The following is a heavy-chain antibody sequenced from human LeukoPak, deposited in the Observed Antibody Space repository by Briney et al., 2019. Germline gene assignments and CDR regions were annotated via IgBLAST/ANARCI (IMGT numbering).Heavy chain of an antibody. J-gene: IGHJ4*02. CDR1: GGSISSGDYY. CDR2: IYYSGST. V-gene: IGHV4-61*08. Sequence: SETLSLTCTVSGGSISSGDYYWSWIRQPPGKGLEWIGYIYYSGSTNYNPSLKSRVTISVDTSKNQFSLKLSSVTAADTAVYYCARERFGAAAGTWASDAYYFDYWGQGTLVTVSS. CDR3: ARERFGAAAGTWASDAYYFDY. D-gene: IGHD6-13*01.